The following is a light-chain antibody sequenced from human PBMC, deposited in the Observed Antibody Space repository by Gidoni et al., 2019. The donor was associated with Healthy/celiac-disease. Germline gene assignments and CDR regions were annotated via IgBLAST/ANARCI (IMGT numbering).Light chain of an antibody. J-gene: IGKJ5*01. CDR3: QQFNSYLFX. V-gene: IGKV1-13*02. CDR2: DAS. Sequence: AIQLTQSPSSLSASVGDRVTITCRASQGISSALAWYQQKPGKAPKLLIYDASSLESGVPSRFSGSGSGTDFTLTISSLQPEDFATYYCQQFNSYLFXFXQGTRLEIK. CDR1: QGISSA.